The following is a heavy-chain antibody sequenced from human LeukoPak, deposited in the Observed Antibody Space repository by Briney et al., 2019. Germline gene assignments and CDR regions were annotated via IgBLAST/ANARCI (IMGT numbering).Heavy chain of an antibody. CDR2: ISTSSSTI. CDR3: RTGYYYGMDV. Sequence: GGSLRLSCAASGFTFSSYSMTWVRQAPGKGLEWVSYISTSSSTIYYADPVKGRFTISRDNSKNTLYLQMNSLRAEDTAVYYCRTGYYYGMDVWGQGTTVTVSS. D-gene: IGHD6-6*01. CDR1: GFTFSSYS. J-gene: IGHJ6*02. V-gene: IGHV3-48*01.